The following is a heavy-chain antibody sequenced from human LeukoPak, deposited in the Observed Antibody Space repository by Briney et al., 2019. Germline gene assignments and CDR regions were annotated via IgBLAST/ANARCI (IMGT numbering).Heavy chain of an antibody. D-gene: IGHD3-3*01. V-gene: IGHV4-34*01. J-gene: IGHJ5*02. CDR3: ARASQGRTIFGVVIIRGFDP. CDR2: INHSGST. Sequence: PSETLSLTCAVYGGSFSGFYWSWIRQPPGKGLEWIGEINHSGSTNYNPSLKSRLTISVDTSKNQFSLKLSSVTAADTAVYYCARASQGRTIFGVVIIRGFDPWGQGTLVTVSS. CDR1: GGSFSGFY.